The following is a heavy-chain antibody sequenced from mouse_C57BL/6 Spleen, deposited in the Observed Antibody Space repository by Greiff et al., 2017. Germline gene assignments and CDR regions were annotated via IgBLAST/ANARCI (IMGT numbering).Heavy chain of an antibody. V-gene: IGHV1-26*01. Sequence: EVQLQQSGPELVKPGASVKISCKASGYTFTDYYMNWVKPSHGQSLEWIGDINPNNGGTSYNQKFKGKATLTVDKSSSTAYMELRSLTSEDSAGYYCATDYWGQGTTLTVSS. CDR2: INPNNGGT. J-gene: IGHJ2*01. CDR3: ATDY. CDR1: GYTFTDYY.